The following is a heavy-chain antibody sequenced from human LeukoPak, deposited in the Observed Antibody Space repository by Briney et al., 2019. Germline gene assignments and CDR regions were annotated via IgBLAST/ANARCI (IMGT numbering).Heavy chain of an antibody. CDR1: GYTYTSYG. Sequence: ASVKVSCKASGYTYTSYGISWVRQAPGQGLEWMGWISAYNGNTNCAQKLQGRVTMTTDTSTSTAYMELRSLRSDDTAVYYCARNYYGPGSYYYFDYWGQGTLVTVSS. D-gene: IGHD3-10*01. V-gene: IGHV1-18*01. CDR2: ISAYNGNT. CDR3: ARNYYGPGSYYYFDY. J-gene: IGHJ4*02.